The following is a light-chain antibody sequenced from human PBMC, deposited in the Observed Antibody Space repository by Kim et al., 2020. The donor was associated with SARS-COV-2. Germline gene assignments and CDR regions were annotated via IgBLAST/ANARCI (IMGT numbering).Light chain of an antibody. V-gene: IGLV3-1*01. CDR1: KLGDKY. CDR3: QAWDSSTGV. Sequence: VSPEQTASITCPGDKLGDKYACWYKQKPGQSPVLVMYQDNKRPSGIPERFSGSNSGNTATLTISGTQAMDEADYYCQAWDSSTGVFGGGTKLTVL. CDR2: QDN. J-gene: IGLJ2*01.